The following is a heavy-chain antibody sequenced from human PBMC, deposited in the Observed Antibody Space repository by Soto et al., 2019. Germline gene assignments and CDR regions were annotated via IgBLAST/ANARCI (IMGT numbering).Heavy chain of an antibody. CDR1: GGSINNGGYY. J-gene: IGHJ6*02. V-gene: IGHV4-31*03. Sequence: SETLSLTCTVSGGSINNGGYYWSWIRQHPGKGLEWIGNIYYSGITYYNPSLKSRISISVDTSKNQFSLKLSSVTAADTAVYYCARDRPGTGYYYYGMYVWGQGTTVTVS. D-gene: IGHD1-7*01. CDR3: ARDRPGTGYYYYGMYV. CDR2: IYYSGIT.